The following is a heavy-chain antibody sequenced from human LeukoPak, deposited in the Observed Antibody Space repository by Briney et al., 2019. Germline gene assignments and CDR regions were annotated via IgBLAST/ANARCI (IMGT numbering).Heavy chain of an antibody. CDR1: GGSINNYY. Sequence: PSETLSLTCTVSGGSINNYYWSWIRQPPGKGLEWIGFIYYSGSTNYNPSLKSRVTISVDTSNNQFSLKLSSVTAADTAVYYCARQRFLEWYFDYWGQGTLVTVA. CDR3: ARQRFLEWYFDY. CDR2: IYYSGST. V-gene: IGHV4-59*08. J-gene: IGHJ4*02. D-gene: IGHD3-3*01.